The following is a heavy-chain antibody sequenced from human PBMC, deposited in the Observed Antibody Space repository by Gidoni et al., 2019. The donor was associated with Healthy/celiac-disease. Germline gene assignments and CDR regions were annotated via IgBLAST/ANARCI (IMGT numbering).Heavy chain of an antibody. V-gene: IGHV1-69*06. Sequence: QVQLVQSGAEVKKPGSSVKVSCQASGGPFSSYAISWVRQAPGQGLEWMGGIIPIFGTANYAQKFQGRVTITADKSTSTAYMELSSLRSEDTAVYYCAREEYSNHGRWFDPWGQGTLVTVSS. CDR2: IIPIFGTA. CDR1: GGPFSSYA. CDR3: AREEYSNHGRWFDP. D-gene: IGHD4-4*01. J-gene: IGHJ5*02.